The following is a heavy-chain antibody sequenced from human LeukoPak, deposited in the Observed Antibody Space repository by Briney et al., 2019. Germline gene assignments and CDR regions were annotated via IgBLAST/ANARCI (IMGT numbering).Heavy chain of an antibody. CDR2: MNSNSGNT. Sequence: ASVKVSCKASGYTFTSYDINWVRQATGQGLEWMGWMNSNSGNTGYAQKFQGRVTMTRNTSISTAYMELSSLRSEDTAVYYCARGVRHYDFWSGYSGAYYIDVWGKGTTVTVSS. D-gene: IGHD3-3*01. J-gene: IGHJ6*03. CDR1: GYTFTSYD. V-gene: IGHV1-8*01. CDR3: ARGVRHYDFWSGYSGAYYIDV.